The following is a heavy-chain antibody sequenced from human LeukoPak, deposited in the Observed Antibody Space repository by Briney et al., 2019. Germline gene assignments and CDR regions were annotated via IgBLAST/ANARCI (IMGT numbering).Heavy chain of an antibody. V-gene: IGHV4-34*01. Sequence: PSETLSLTCAVYGGSFSGYYWSWIRQPPGKGLEWIGEINHSGSTNYNPSLKSRVTISVDTSKNQFSLKLSSVTAADTAVYYCARGSLEDYINWFDPWGQGTLVTVSS. J-gene: IGHJ5*02. CDR1: GGSFSGYY. D-gene: IGHD3-16*01. CDR3: ARGSLEDYINWFDP. CDR2: INHSGST.